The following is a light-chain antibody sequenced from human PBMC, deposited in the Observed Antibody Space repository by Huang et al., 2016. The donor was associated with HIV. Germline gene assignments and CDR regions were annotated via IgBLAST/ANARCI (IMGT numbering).Light chain of an antibody. Sequence: IVMTQSPRSLAVTPGEPASISCRSSQSLLHSNGYKYVDWYLQKPGQSPRLLIYLGSTRAFGVPDRCSGSGSGTDFTLKISRVEAEDVGVYYCMQAFRGTFGPGTKVEIK. CDR2: LGS. CDR3: MQAFRGT. V-gene: IGKV2-28*01. J-gene: IGKJ3*01. CDR1: QSLLHSNGYKY.